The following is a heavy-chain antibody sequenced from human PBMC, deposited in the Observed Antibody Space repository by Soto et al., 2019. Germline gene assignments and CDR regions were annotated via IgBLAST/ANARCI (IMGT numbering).Heavy chain of an antibody. V-gene: IGHV1-3*01. Sequence: DSVKVSCKASGYTFTTYSMHWVRQAPGQRLEWMGWIHAGNGNTEHSQKFQGRVTITRDTSASTAYLELGSLRSEDTAVYYCARAACSSTSCYNYYAYGMDVWGQGTAVTVSS. CDR3: ARAACSSTSCYNYYAYGMDV. J-gene: IGHJ6*02. D-gene: IGHD2-2*01. CDR2: IHAGNGNT. CDR1: GYTFTTYS.